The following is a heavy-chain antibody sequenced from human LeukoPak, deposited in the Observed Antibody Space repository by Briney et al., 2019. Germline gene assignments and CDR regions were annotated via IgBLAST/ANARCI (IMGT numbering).Heavy chain of an antibody. J-gene: IGHJ4*02. CDR2: IKQDGSEK. D-gene: IGHD6-13*01. Sequence: PGGSLRLSCAASGLTLSNYWISSVRQAPGKGLEWVANIKQDGSEKYYVDSVKGRFTISRDNAKNSVYLQMNSLRAEDTAVYYCARAIAAAESYWGQGTLVTVSS. CDR3: ARAIAAAESY. V-gene: IGHV3-7*01. CDR1: GLTLSNYW.